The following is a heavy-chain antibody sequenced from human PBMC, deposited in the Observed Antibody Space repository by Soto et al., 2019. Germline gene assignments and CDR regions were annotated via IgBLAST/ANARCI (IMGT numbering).Heavy chain of an antibody. CDR3: ARDAEPEHIAATDNNWFDP. Sequence: QVQLVQSGAEVQKPGASVKVSCKASGYTFTSYYMHWVRQAPGQGLEWMGIINPSGGSTSYAQKFQDRVNMTRDTSTSTVYMELSSLRSEDTAVYYCARDAEPEHIAATDNNWFDPWGQGTLVIVSS. J-gene: IGHJ5*02. V-gene: IGHV1-46*03. CDR1: GYTFTSYY. D-gene: IGHD6-13*01. CDR2: INPSGGST.